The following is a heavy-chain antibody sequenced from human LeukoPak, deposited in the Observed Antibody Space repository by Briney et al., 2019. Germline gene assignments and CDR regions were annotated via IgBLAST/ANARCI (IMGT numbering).Heavy chain of an antibody. D-gene: IGHD6-13*01. CDR2: IYYSGST. CDR3: ARQGGLLAGYSSSWLLFDY. Sequence: SGTLSLPCTVAGGSISSYYWSWSRQPAGKGLEGSGYIYYSGSTNYNPSLNSRVTISVDTSKNQFSLQLSSVTAADTAVYYCARQGGLLAGYSSSWLLFDYWGQGTLVTVSS. CDR1: GGSISSYY. J-gene: IGHJ4*02. V-gene: IGHV4-59*08.